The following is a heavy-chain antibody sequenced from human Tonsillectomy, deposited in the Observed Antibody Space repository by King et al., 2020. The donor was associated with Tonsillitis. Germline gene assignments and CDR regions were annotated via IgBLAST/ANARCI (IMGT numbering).Heavy chain of an antibody. Sequence: VQLVESGGGLVQPGGSLRLSCAASGFTFSRYWMSWVRQAPGKGLEWVANIKQDGSEKYYVDSVKGRFTISRDNAKNSLYLQMNSLRAEDTAVYYCARGGLLKDYFDYWGQGTRVTVSS. J-gene: IGHJ4*02. CDR3: ARGGLLKDYFDY. CDR2: IKQDGSEK. CDR1: GFTFSRYW. D-gene: IGHD2-8*01. V-gene: IGHV3-7*01.